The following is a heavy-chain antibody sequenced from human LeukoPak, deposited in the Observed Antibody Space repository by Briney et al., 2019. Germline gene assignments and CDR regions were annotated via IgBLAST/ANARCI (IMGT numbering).Heavy chain of an antibody. J-gene: IGHJ5*02. D-gene: IGHD2-2*02. CDR1: GYTFTNYG. CDR2: ISTYNGDT. Sequence: ASVKVSCKASGYTFTNYGISWVRQAPGQGLEWMGWISTYNGDTFFGQKLQGRVTMTTDTSTSTAYLELRSLRSDDTAVYYCARDRGYCGSINCYIGGRPANWFDPWGQGTLVTVSS. CDR3: ARDRGYCGSINCYIGGRPANWFDP. V-gene: IGHV1-18*01.